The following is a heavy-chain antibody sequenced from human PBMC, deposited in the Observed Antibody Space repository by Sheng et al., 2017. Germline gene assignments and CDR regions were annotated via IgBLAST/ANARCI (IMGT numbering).Heavy chain of an antibody. CDR1: GFTFSSYG. J-gene: IGHJ4*02. V-gene: IGHV3-30*18. CDR3: AKLPYCSGGSCYHDPYYFDY. D-gene: IGHD2-15*01. CDR2: ISYDGSNK. Sequence: QVQLVESGGGVVQPGRSLRLSCAASGFTFSSYGMHWVRQAPGKGLEWVAVISYDGSNKYYADSVKGRFTISRDNSKNTLYLQMNSLRAEDTAVYYCAKLPYCSGGSCYHDPYYFDYWGQGTLVTVSS.